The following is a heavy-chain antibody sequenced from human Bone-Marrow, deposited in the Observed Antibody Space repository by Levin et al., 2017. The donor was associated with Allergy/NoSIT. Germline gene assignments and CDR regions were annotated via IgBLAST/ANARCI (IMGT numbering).Heavy chain of an antibody. V-gene: IGHV1-2*02. J-gene: IGHJ4*02. CDR3: ARGGSRRRD. D-gene: IGHD1-14*01. CDR1: GFTFTDYY. CDR2: INPNTGVT. Sequence: ASVKVSCKTSGFTFTDYYLHWVRQAPGQGLEWMGWINPNTGVTNYAQRFQGRVTMTRDTSINTAYMELTWLKSDDTAVIYCARGGSRRRDWGQGTLVTVSS.